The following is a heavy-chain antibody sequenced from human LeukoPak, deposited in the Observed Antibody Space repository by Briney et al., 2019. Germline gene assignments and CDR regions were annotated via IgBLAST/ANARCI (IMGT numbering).Heavy chain of an antibody. Sequence: SETLSLTCTVSGGSISSSSYYWGWIRQPPGKGLEWIGEINHSGSTNYNPSLKSRVTISVDTSKIQFSLNLRSVTAADTAMYFCARGHCSGVSCYSVGAELRGGYYFDSWGQGTLVTVSS. J-gene: IGHJ4*02. CDR2: INHSGST. V-gene: IGHV4-39*07. D-gene: IGHD2-15*01. CDR3: ARGHCSGVSCYSVGAELRGGYYFDS. CDR1: GGSISSSSYY.